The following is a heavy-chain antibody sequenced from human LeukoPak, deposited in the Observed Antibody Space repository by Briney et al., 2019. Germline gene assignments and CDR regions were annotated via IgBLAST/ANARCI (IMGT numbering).Heavy chain of an antibody. CDR2: IYSGGST. CDR1: GFTVSSNC. Sequence: GGSLRLSCAASGFTVSSNCMSWVRQAPGKGLEWVSVIYSGGSTYYADSVKGRFTISRDNAKNTLYLQMNSLRAEDTAVYYCARDYYGSGSYIDWGQGTLVTVSS. J-gene: IGHJ4*02. D-gene: IGHD3-10*01. CDR3: ARDYYGSGSYID. V-gene: IGHV3-66*01.